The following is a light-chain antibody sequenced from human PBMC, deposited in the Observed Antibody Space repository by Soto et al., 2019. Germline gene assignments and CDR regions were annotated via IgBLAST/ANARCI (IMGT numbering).Light chain of an antibody. Sequence: EIVMAQSPATLAVSPWERATLSCMASQSVSSNLAWYQQKPGQAPRLLIYGASTRATGIPARFSGSGSGTEFTLTISSLQSEDFAVYYCLQFESPTLYTFGQGTKVDI. CDR1: QSVSSN. J-gene: IGKJ2*01. V-gene: IGKV3-15*01. CDR3: LQFESPTLYT. CDR2: GAS.